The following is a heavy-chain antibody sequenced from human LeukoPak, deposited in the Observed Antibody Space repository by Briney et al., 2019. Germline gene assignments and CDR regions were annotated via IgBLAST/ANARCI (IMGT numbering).Heavy chain of an antibody. J-gene: IGHJ6*02. CDR3: AREGQLVGPTPKVHYYGMDF. CDR2: IVPILGTA. Sequence: SVKVSCKASGGTFSTYAISWVRQAPGQGLEWVGRIVPILGTANYAQNFQGRVTITADRSTTTAYMELSSLRSDDTAVYYCAREGQLVGPTPKVHYYGMDFWGQGTTVTVSS. CDR1: GGTFSTYA. V-gene: IGHV1-69*04. D-gene: IGHD1-26*01.